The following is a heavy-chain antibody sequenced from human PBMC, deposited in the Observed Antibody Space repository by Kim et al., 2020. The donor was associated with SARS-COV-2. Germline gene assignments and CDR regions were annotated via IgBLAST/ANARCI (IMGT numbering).Heavy chain of an antibody. J-gene: IGHJ4*02. CDR2: IWYDGSII. CDR3: ARDRAARNFDH. D-gene: IGHD5-18*01. V-gene: IGHV3-33*01. Sequence: GGSLRLSCAASGFTFSSYGMHWVRQAPGKGLEWVAVIWYDGSIIKYADSVKGRFAISRDNSKNMVYLQMNTLRAEDTAMYYCARDRAARNFDHWGQGILV. CDR1: GFTFSSYG.